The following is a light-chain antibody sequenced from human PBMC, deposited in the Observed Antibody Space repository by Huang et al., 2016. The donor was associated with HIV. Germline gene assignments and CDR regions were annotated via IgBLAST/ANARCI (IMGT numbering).Light chain of an antibody. J-gene: IGKJ2*01. Sequence: DIVMTQSPKSLSVSLGGRATINCKSSRTVLYSSSNKNFLAWYQQTPGQPPRLLIYWAASRQAGFASRFSGSGSGTDFTLTSSSLQAEDVAVYFCQQYHSTPPTFGQGTRLEIK. CDR1: RTVLYSSSNKNF. CDR2: WAA. V-gene: IGKV4-1*01. CDR3: QQYHSTPPT.